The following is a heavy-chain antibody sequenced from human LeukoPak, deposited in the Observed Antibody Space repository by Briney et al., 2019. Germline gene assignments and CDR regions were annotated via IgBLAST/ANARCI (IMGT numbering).Heavy chain of an antibody. V-gene: IGHV3-53*01. J-gene: IGHJ3*02. CDR1: GFTFSSYA. CDR3: ARHYGGNFYDAFDI. CDR2: IYSGGST. Sequence: GGSLRLSCAASGFTFSSYAMSWVRQAPGKGLEWVSVIYSGGSTYYADSVKGRFTISRDNSKNTLYLQMNSLRAEDTAVYYCARHYGGNFYDAFDIWGQGTMVTVSS. D-gene: IGHD4-23*01.